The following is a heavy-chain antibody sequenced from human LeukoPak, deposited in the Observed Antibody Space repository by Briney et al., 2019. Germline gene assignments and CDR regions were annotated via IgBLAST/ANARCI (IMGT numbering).Heavy chain of an antibody. CDR3: AREGSGYTDGYNDAFDL. CDR1: GFSVSTNY. J-gene: IGHJ3*01. D-gene: IGHD5-18*01. CDR2: IYSGDNT. Sequence: PGGSLRLSCAASGFSVSTNYMSWVRQAPAKGLEWVSVIYSGDNTYYADFVKGRFTISRDNSTNTLYLQMNSLRAEDTAVYLCAREGSGYTDGYNDAFDLWGQGTMVTVSS. V-gene: IGHV3-53*01.